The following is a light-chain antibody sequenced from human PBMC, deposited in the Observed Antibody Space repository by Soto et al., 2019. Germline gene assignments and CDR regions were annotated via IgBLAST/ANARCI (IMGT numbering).Light chain of an antibody. CDR1: QSISSY. V-gene: IGKV1-39*01. CDR3: QQSYSTPMYT. Sequence: DLQMTQSPSSLSASVGDRVTITCRASQSISSYLNWYQQKPGKAPKLLIYAASSLQSGVPSRFSSSGSGTDFPLTISSLQPEDFATYYCQQSYSTPMYTFGQGTKLEIK. J-gene: IGKJ2*01. CDR2: AAS.